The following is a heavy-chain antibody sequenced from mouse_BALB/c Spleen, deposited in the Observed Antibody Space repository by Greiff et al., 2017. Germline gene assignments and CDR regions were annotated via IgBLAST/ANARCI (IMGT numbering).Heavy chain of an antibody. Sequence: EVQLQQSGAELVRPGALVKLSCKASGFNIKDYYMHWVKQRPEQGLEWIGWIDPENGNTIYDPKFQGKASITADTSSNTAYLQLSSLTSEDTAVYYCARGYGYDDGVFDYWGQGTTLTVSS. V-gene: IGHV14-1*02. CDR2: IDPENGNT. D-gene: IGHD2-2*01. CDR1: GFNIKDYY. CDR3: ARGYGYDDGVFDY. J-gene: IGHJ2*01.